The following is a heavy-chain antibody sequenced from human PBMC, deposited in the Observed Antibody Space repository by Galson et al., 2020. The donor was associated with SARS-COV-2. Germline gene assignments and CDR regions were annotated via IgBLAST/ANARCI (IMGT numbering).Heavy chain of an antibody. J-gene: IGHJ6*02. Sequence: GGSLRLSCAASGFTFSDYYMEWVRQAPGKGLEWVGQIRDKAKSYTTDYAASVRGRFTISRDESTNSVHLQMNSLKTEDTAVYYCARDNWGLDVWGQGTTVTVSS. CDR1: GFTFSDYY. V-gene: IGHV3-72*01. CDR3: ARDNWGLDV. D-gene: IGHD1-20*01. CDR2: IRDKAKSYTT.